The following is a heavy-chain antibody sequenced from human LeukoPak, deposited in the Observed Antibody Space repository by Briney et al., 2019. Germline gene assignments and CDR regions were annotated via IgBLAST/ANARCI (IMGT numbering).Heavy chain of an antibody. D-gene: IGHD2-2*01. Sequence: GGSLRLSCAASGFTFSSYAMHLVRQAPGKGLEWVGVIWYDGSNKYYADSVKGRFTISRDNSKNTLYLQMNSLRAEYTAVYYCARDRSYCSSTSCYAYYYYGMDVWGQGTTVTVSS. J-gene: IGHJ6*02. CDR1: GFTFSSYA. CDR2: IWYDGSNK. CDR3: ARDRSYCSSTSCYAYYYYGMDV. V-gene: IGHV3-33*08.